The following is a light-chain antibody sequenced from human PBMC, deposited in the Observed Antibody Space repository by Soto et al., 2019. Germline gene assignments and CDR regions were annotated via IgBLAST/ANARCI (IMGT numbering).Light chain of an antibody. J-gene: IGKJ4*01. CDR2: DAS. Sequence: EIVLTQSPATLSLSPGERATLSCRASQNVSNYLAWYQQKCSQAPRLLIYDASNRATGVPARFSGSGSGTDFTLTISSLEPEDFAVYFCQHRAGWPPALTFGGGTKMEIK. V-gene: IGKV3-11*01. CDR3: QHRAGWPPALT. CDR1: QNVSNY.